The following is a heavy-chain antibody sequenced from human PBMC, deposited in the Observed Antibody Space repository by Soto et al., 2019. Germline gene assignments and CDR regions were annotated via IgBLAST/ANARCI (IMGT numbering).Heavy chain of an antibody. Sequence: GSLRLSCAASGFTFSSYAMSWVRQAPGKGLEWGSAISGSGGSTYYADSVKGRFTISRDNSKNTLYLQMNSLRAEDTAVYYCAKDMVGATMLGGALDYWGQGTLVTVSS. CDR2: ISGSGGST. CDR1: GFTFSSYA. V-gene: IGHV3-23*01. D-gene: IGHD1-26*01. CDR3: AKDMVGATMLGGALDY. J-gene: IGHJ4*02.